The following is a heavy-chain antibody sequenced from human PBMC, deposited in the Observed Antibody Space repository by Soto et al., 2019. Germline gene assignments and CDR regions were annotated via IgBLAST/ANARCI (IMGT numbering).Heavy chain of an antibody. J-gene: IGHJ3*02. CDR2: IVVGSGNT. CDR3: AANPGYSNSWYILGDSFDI. CDR1: GFTFTISA. Sequence: SVKVSCKASGFTFTISAVQRVRQARGQRLEWIGWIVVGSGNTNNAQKFQERVTITRDMSTSTAYMELSSLRSEDTAVYYCAANPGYSNSWYILGDSFDIWGQGTMVTVSS. D-gene: IGHD6-13*01. V-gene: IGHV1-58*01.